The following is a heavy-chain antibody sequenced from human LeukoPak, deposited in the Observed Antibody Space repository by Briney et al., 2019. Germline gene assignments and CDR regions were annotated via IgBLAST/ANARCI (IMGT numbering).Heavy chain of an antibody. D-gene: IGHD4-11*01. CDR3: ARFADTNYDAFDI. CDR2: VYHRGTT. CDR1: GGSISSSSYY. Sequence: SETLSLTCTVSGGSISSSSYYWGWIRQPPGKGLEWIANVYHRGTTYYNPSLKSRLTISVDTSKNHFSLRLSSLSAADTAIYYCARFADTNYDAFDIWGQGTLVTVSS. V-gene: IGHV4-39*02. J-gene: IGHJ3*02.